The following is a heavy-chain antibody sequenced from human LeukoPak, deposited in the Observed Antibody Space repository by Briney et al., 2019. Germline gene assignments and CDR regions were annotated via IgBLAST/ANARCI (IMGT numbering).Heavy chain of an antibody. CDR1: GGSISSYY. J-gene: IGHJ6*03. CDR3: ARDSSTVTPSNYMDV. V-gene: IGHV4-4*07. Sequence: SETLSLTCTVSGGSISSYYWSWIRQPAGKGLEWIGRIYTSGSTNYNPSLKSRVTMSVDTSKNQFSLKLSSVTAADTAVYYCARDSSTVTPSNYMDVWGKGTTVTVSS. D-gene: IGHD4-17*01. CDR2: IYTSGST.